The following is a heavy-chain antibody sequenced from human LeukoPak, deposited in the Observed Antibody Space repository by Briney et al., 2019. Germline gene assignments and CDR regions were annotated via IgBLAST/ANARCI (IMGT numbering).Heavy chain of an antibody. CDR1: GFIFSGSA. D-gene: IGHD2-15*01. CDR2: IKSKTDGETP. CDR3: SKGDCSGGTCLLPHDF. J-gene: IGHJ4*02. V-gene: IGHV3-15*01. Sequence: GGSLRLSCAASGFIFSGSAMHWVRQASGKGLEWVGRIKSKTDGETPVYAAPVKGRFTISRDDSRNTLYLQMTNLKTDDTAVYYCSKGDCSGGTCLLPHDFWGQGTLVTVSS.